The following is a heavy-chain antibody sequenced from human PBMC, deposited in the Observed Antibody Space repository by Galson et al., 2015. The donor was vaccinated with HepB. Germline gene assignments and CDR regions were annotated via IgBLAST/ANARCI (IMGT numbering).Heavy chain of an antibody. CDR3: ASDSRNYGSGSYWRGGS. J-gene: IGHJ5*02. D-gene: IGHD3-10*01. Sequence: SVKVSCKASGGTFSSYAISWVRQAPGQGLEWMGGIIPIFGTANYAQKFQGRVTIIADESTSTVYMELSSLKSEDTAVYYCASDSRNYGSGSYWRGGSWGQGTLVTVSS. CDR1: GGTFSSYA. CDR2: IIPIFGTA. V-gene: IGHV1-69*13.